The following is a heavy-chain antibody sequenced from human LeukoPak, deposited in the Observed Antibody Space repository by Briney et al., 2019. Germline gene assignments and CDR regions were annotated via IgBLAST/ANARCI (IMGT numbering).Heavy chain of an antibody. CDR2: IIPIFGTA. V-gene: IGHV1-69*13. Sequence: GASVKVSCKASGGTFSSYAISWVRQAPGQGLEWMGGIIPIFGTANYAQKFQGRVTITADESTSTAYMELSSLRSEDTAVYYCATDLINSSSWYGLACWGQGTLVTVSS. D-gene: IGHD6-13*01. CDR1: GGTFSSYA. J-gene: IGHJ4*02. CDR3: ATDLINSSSWYGLAC.